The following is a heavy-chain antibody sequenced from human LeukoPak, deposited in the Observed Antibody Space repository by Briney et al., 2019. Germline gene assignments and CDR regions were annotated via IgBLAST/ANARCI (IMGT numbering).Heavy chain of an antibody. V-gene: IGHV4-39*01. J-gene: IGHJ4*02. CDR2: IYYSGST. Sequence: PSETLSLTCTVSGGSISSSSYYWGWIRQPPGKGLEWIGSIYYSGSTYYNPSLKSGVTISVDTSKNQFSLKLSSVTAADTAVYYCARDEQGLFDYWGQGTLVTVSS. CDR3: ARDEQGLFDY. CDR1: GGSISSSSYY. D-gene: IGHD6-13*01.